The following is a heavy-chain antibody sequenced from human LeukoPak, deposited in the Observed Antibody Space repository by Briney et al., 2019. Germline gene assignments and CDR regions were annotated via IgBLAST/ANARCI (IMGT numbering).Heavy chain of an antibody. Sequence: GASVKVSCKASGGTFSSYAISWVRQAPGQGLEWMGRIIPILGIANYAQKFQGRVTITADKSTSTAYMELSSLRSEDTAVYYCARAGGVDTAMFNYWGQGTLVTVSS. V-gene: IGHV1-69*04. CDR3: ARAGGVDTAMFNY. J-gene: IGHJ4*02. D-gene: IGHD5-18*01. CDR1: GGTFSSYA. CDR2: IIPILGIA.